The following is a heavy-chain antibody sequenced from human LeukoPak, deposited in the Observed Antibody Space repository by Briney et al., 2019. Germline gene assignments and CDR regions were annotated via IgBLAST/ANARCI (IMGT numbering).Heavy chain of an antibody. D-gene: IGHD3-3*01. CDR2: IIPIFGTA. V-gene: IGHV1-69*13. CDR1: GGTFSSYA. J-gene: IGHJ4*02. CDR3: ASIPSLVWSGYDFDY. Sequence: SVKVSCKASGGTFSSYAISWVRQAPGQGLEWMGGIIPIFGTANYAQKFQGRVTITADESTSTAYMELSSLRSEDTAVYYCASIPSLVWSGYDFDYWGQGTLVTVSS.